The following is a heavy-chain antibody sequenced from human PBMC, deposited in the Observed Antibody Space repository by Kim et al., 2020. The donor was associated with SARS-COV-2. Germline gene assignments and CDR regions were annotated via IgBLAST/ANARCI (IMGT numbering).Heavy chain of an antibody. CDR3: ARGRAGVVPAPVLGLGPYYEYFSMDV. J-gene: IGHJ6*02. CDR2: IDNSGTA. Sequence: SETLSLTCAVYGGSLSGYHWSWIRQPPGKGLQWIGKIDNSGTANHNPSLNSRVTISIDTSKNQFSLKLTSVTAADTGSYYCARGRAGVVPAPVLGLGPYYEYFSMDVWGHGTTVTVSS. V-gene: IGHV4-34*01. CDR1: GGSLSGYH. D-gene: IGHD2-2*02.